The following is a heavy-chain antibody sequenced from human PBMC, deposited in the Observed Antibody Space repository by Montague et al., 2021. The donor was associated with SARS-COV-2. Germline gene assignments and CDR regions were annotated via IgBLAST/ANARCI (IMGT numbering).Heavy chain of an antibody. V-gene: IGHV3-73*01. D-gene: IGHD3-9*01. CDR3: TRPTLETYYDILTGYYKNFDY. CDR1: GFTVSGSA. CDR2: IRSKANSYAT. Sequence: SLRLSWAASGFTVSGSAMHWVRQASGKGLEWVGRIRSKANSYATAYAASVKGRFTISRDDSKNTAYLQMNSLKTEDTAVYYCTRPTLETYYDILTGYYKNFDYWGQGTLVTVSS. J-gene: IGHJ4*02.